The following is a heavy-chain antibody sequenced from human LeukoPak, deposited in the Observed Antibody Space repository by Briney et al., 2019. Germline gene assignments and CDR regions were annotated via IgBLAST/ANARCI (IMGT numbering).Heavy chain of an antibody. CDR2: ITISGHTK. CDR1: GFDLHTYE. CDR3: ARGDPHADL. Sequence: PGGSLRLSCAASGFDLHTYEMNWVRQAPGKGLEWIADITISGHTKNYADSVKCRFTISRDSARTSLYLQMNSLRVEDTGVYFCARGDPHADLWGQGTLVTVSS. J-gene: IGHJ5*02. V-gene: IGHV3-48*03.